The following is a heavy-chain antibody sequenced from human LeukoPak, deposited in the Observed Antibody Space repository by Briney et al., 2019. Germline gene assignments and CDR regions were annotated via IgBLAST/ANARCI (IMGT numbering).Heavy chain of an antibody. Sequence: GGSLTLSCAVSSLTFSDACVSWVRQAPGRGREWVGRIKSKGDGGTTDYAARVRGRFTILRADSKNTLYLQMNSRKTEDTAIYDCAHCCTSYCDSGQWGQGTLVTVSS. D-gene: IGHD2-2*01. V-gene: IGHV3-15*01. CDR2: IKSKGDGGTT. J-gene: IGHJ4*02. CDR3: AHCCTSYCDSGQ. CDR1: SLTFSDAC.